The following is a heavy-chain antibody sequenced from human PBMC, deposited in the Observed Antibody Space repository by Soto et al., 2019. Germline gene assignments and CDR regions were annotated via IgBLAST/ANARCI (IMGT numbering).Heavy chain of an antibody. CDR2: ISYDGSNK. Sequence: QVQLVESGGGVVQPGRSLRLSCAASGFTFSSYGMHWVRQAPGKGLEWVAVISYDGSNKYYADSVKGRFTISRDNSKNTLYLKMNSLRAEDTAVYYCAKDTSNYYGMDVWGQGTTVTVSS. V-gene: IGHV3-30*18. CDR3: AKDTSNYYGMDV. J-gene: IGHJ6*02. CDR1: GFTFSSYG.